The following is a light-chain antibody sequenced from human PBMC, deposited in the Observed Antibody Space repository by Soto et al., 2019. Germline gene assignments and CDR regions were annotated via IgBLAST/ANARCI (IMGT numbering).Light chain of an antibody. CDR2: EGS. CDR3: CSYAGGSTPVL. CDR1: SSDVGSDDL. V-gene: IGLV2-23*01. Sequence: QSALTQPASVSGSPGQSITISCTGTSSDVGSDDLVSWYQQHPGTAPKLMIFEGSKRPSGVSNRFSGSKSGNTASLTISGLQAEYEADYYCCSYAGGSTPVLFGGGTKLTVL. J-gene: IGLJ2*01.